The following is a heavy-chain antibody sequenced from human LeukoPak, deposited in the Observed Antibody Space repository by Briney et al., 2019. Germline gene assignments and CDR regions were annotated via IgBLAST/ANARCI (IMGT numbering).Heavy chain of an antibody. J-gene: IGHJ4*02. D-gene: IGHD3-3*01. CDR1: GGSISSYY. V-gene: IGHV4-59*12. Sequence: PSETLSLTCTVSGGSISSYYWSWIRQPPGKGLEWIGYIYYSGSTNYNPSLKSRVTISVDTSKNQFSLKLSSVTAADTAVYYCARRVVTRPPANWGQGTLVTVSS. CDR3: ARRVVTRPPAN. CDR2: IYYSGST.